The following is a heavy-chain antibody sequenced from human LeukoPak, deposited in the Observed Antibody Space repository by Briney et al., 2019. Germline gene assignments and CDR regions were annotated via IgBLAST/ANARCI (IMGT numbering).Heavy chain of an antibody. V-gene: IGHV3-13*01. Sequence: PGGSLRLSCAASGFTFSSYDMHWVRQAPGRGLEWVTAIGIAGDTYYPDSVKGRFTISRENAKNSMYLQMNSLKDGDTAVYYCIRGGIQVSGIDAFDIWGQGTMVTASS. CDR3: IRGGIQVSGIDAFDI. CDR2: IGIAGDT. J-gene: IGHJ3*02. CDR1: GFTFSSYD. D-gene: IGHD5/OR15-5a*01.